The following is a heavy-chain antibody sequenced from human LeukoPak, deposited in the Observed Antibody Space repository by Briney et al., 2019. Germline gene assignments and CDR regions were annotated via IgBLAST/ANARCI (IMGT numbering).Heavy chain of an antibody. CDR1: GFSLSTSGMC. CDR3: ARTNMVRGVIIIFDY. Sequence: SGPALVKPTQTLTLTCAFSGFSLSTSGMCVSWIRQPPGKALERLALIDWDDDKYYSTSLKTRLTISKDTSKNQVVLTMTNMDPVDTATYYCARTNMVRGVIIIFDYWGQGTLVTVSS. D-gene: IGHD3-10*01. J-gene: IGHJ4*02. CDR2: IDWDDDK. V-gene: IGHV2-70*01.